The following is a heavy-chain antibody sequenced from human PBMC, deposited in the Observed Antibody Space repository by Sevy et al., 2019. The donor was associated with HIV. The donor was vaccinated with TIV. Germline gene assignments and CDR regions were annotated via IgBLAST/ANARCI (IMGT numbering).Heavy chain of an antibody. D-gene: IGHD6-13*01. J-gene: IGHJ4*02. Sequence: SETLSLTCTVSGVSISPYYWAWIRQPPGKGLECIGFSGNTNYNPSLKTRVTTSVDTSKIQFSLKLSSVTAADTAIYYCARGGPNLQQLDYFDYWGQGTLVTVSS. CDR2: SGNT. CDR1: GVSISPYY. CDR3: ARGGPNLQQLDYFDY. V-gene: IGHV4-59*01.